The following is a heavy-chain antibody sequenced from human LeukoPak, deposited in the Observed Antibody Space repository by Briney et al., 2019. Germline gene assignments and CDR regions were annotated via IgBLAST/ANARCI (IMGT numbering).Heavy chain of an antibody. J-gene: IGHJ6*02. D-gene: IGHD1-1*01. CDR3: TSTQLERAEYDYTMDV. CDR1: GFTFGDYA. V-gene: IGHV3-49*03. CDR2: IRSKTYGGST. Sequence: GGSLRFSCTASGFTFGDYAMSWFRQAPGKGLEWVGFIRSKTYGGSTEYAASVKARFTISRDDSKSIAYLQMISLKTDDTGVYYCTSTQLERAEYDYTMDVWGQGTTVTVSS.